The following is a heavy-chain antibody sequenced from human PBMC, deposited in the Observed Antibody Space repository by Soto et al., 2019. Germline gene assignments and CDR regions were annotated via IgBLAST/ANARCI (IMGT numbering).Heavy chain of an antibody. D-gene: IGHD2-15*01. V-gene: IGHV1-18*04. Sequence: QVQLVQSGGEVKKPGASVKVSCKTSGYTFTNYGITWVRQAPGQGLKWMGWISAYNGDTNYAQKFQGRVIMTTDTSTTTAYMELRSLRSDDTAVYYCARGPAGGLRGVVSYWGQGPLVTVSS. J-gene: IGHJ4*02. CDR2: ISAYNGDT. CDR3: ARGPAGGLRGVVSY. CDR1: GYTFTNYG.